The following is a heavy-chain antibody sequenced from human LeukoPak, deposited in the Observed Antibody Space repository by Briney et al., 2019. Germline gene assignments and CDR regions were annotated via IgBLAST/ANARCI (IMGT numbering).Heavy chain of an antibody. CDR1: GFTFSSYS. V-gene: IGHV3-21*01. CDR2: ISSSSSYI. CDR3: AGIAAAGDAFDI. Sequence: PGGSLRLSCAASGFTFSSYSMNWVRQAPGKGLEWVSSISSSSSYIYYADSVKGRFTISRDNAKNSLYLQMNSLRAEDTAVYYCAGIAAAGDAFDIWGQGTMVTVSS. D-gene: IGHD6-13*01. J-gene: IGHJ3*02.